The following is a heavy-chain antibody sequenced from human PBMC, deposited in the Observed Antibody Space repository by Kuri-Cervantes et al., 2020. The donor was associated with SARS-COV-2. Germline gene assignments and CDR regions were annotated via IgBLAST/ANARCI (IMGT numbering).Heavy chain of an antibody. J-gene: IGHJ6*02. Sequence: GGSLRLSCAASGFTFSDHYMSWIRQAPGKGLEWVSYISSSGSTIYYADSVKGRFTISRDNAKNSLYLQMNSLRAEDTAVYYCARGTNLYYGSGSYPAPYYYYGMDVWGQGTTVTVSS. D-gene: IGHD3-10*01. CDR1: GFTFSDHY. CDR2: ISSSGSTI. CDR3: ARGTNLYYGSGSYPAPYYYYGMDV. V-gene: IGHV3-11*01.